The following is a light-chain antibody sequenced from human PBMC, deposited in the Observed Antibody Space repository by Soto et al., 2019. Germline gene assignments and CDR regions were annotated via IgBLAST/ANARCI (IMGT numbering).Light chain of an antibody. Sequence: AVVTQEPSLTVSPGGTVTLTCGSNTGAVTSGHYPYWFQQKPGQAPRTLIYDTSNKYSWTPARFSGSLLGGKAALTLSGAQPEDEAEYYCLLSYSGARGVFGGGTKLTVL. CDR1: TGAVTSGHY. V-gene: IGLV7-46*01. CDR3: LLSYSGARGV. J-gene: IGLJ2*01. CDR2: DTS.